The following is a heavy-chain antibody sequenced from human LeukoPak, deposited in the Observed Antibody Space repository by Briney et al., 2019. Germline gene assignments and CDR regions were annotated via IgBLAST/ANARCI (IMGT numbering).Heavy chain of an antibody. J-gene: IGHJ4*02. V-gene: IGHV3-33*03. D-gene: IGHD2-2*01. Sequence: PGGSLRLSCAASGFTFSSYGMHWVRQAPGKGLEWVAVIWYDGSNKYYADSVKGRFTISRDNAKNSLYLQMNSLRAEDTALYYCAKSCSSTSCPIDYWGQGTLVTVSS. CDR2: IWYDGSNK. CDR1: GFTFSSYG. CDR3: AKSCSSTSCPIDY.